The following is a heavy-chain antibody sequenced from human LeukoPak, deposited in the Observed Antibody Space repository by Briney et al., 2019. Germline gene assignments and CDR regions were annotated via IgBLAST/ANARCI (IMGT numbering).Heavy chain of an antibody. CDR3: ARVYGYGYYYMDV. CDR1: GASINNYY. D-gene: IGHD5-18*01. Sequence: SETPSLTCSVSGASINNYYWNWIRQPPGKGLEWIGYIYYSGSTSYNPSLKSRVTISVDTSKNQFSLKLYSVTAADTAVYYCARVYGYGYYYMDVWGQGTTVTVSS. CDR2: IYYSGST. V-gene: IGHV4-59*01. J-gene: IGHJ6*03.